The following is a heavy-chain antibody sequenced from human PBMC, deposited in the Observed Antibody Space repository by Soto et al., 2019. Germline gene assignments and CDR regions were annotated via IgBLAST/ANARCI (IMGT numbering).Heavy chain of an antibody. V-gene: IGHV4-34*01. CDR3: ARGDVIVPAAMPTGYYFDY. Sequence: SETLSLTCAVYGGSFSGYYWSWIRQPPGKGLEWIGEINHSGSTNYNPSLKSRVTISVDTSKNQFSLKLSSVTAADTAVYYCARGDVIVPAAMPTGYYFDYWGQGTLVTVSS. CDR2: INHSGST. D-gene: IGHD2-2*01. J-gene: IGHJ4*02. CDR1: GGSFSGYY.